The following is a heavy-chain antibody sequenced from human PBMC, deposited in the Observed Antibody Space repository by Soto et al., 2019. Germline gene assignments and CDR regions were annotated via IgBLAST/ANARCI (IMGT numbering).Heavy chain of an antibody. CDR1: GGSISSGGYY. Sequence: QVQLQESGPGLVKPSQTLSLTCTVSGGSISSGGYYWSWIRQHPGKGLEWIGYIYYSGSTYYNPSLKSRVTISVDTSKNQFSLKPSSVTAADTAVYYCASGYCTNGVCYSRAFDIWGQGTMVTVSS. J-gene: IGHJ3*02. D-gene: IGHD2-8*01. CDR2: IYYSGST. CDR3: ASGYCTNGVCYSRAFDI. V-gene: IGHV4-31*03.